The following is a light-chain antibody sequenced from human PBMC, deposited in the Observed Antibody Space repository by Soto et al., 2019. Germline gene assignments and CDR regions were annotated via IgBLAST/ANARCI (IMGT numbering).Light chain of an antibody. V-gene: IGKV3-20*01. CDR2: GAS. J-gene: IGKJ4*01. CDR1: QSVSSS. CDR3: QQYCSSPPLT. Sequence: EIVLTQSPGTLSLSPGERATLSCRASQSVSSSLAWYQQKPGQAPRLLIYGASSRATGIPDRFSGSGSGTDFTLTISRLEPEDFAVYYCQQYCSSPPLTFGGGTKVEIK.